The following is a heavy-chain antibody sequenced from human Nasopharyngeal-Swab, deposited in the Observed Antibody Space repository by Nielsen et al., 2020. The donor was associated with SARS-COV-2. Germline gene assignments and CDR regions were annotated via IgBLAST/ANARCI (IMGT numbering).Heavy chain of an antibody. D-gene: IGHD6-6*01. J-gene: IGHJ5*02. CDR2: IYYSGST. V-gene: IGHV4-59*01. CDR1: GGSISSYY. Sequence: SETLSLTCTVSGGSISSYYWSWIRQPPGKGLEWIGSIYYSGSTNYNPSLKSRVTISVDTSKNQFSLKLSSVTAADTAVYYCARSKAAHNWFDPWGQGTLVTVSS. CDR3: ARSKAAHNWFDP.